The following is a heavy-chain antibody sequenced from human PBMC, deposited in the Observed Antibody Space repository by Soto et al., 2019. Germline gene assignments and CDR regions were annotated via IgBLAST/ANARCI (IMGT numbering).Heavy chain of an antibody. V-gene: IGHV3-30-3*01. CDR2: ISYDGSNK. CDR3: ARDGGGLRFLEWFFDY. CDR1: GFTFSSYA. Sequence: QVQLVESGGGVVQPGRSLRLSCAASGFTFSSYAMHWVRQAPGKGLEWVAVISYDGSNKYYADSVKGRFTISRDNSKNTLYLQMNSLRAEDTAVYYCARDGGGLRFLEWFFDYWGQGTLVTVSS. J-gene: IGHJ4*02. D-gene: IGHD3-3*01.